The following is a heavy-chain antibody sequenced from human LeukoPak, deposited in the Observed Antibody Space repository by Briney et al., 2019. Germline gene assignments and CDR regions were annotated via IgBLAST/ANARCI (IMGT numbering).Heavy chain of an antibody. CDR3: ARALDSEWVYFL. CDR1: GFTFSSYW. Sequence: GGSLRLSCAASGFTFSSYWMHWVRQAPGKGLVWVSCINSDGSSTSYADSVKGRFTISRDNAKNTLYLQMNSLRVEDTAVYYCARALDSEWVYFLGGQGTLVTVSS. V-gene: IGHV3-74*01. CDR2: INSDGSST. D-gene: IGHD6-13*01. J-gene: IGHJ4*02.